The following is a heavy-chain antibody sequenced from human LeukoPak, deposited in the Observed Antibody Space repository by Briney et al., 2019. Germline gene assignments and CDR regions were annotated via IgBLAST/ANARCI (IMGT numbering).Heavy chain of an antibody. J-gene: IGHJ3*02. CDR3: ARGPSIAARYDAFDI. V-gene: IGHV3-48*03. CDR1: EFTFTSYE. D-gene: IGHD6-6*01. CDR2: ISSSGNTI. Sequence: GGSLRLSCAASEFTFTSYELNWVRQAPGKGLEWVSYISSSGNTISYADSVKGRFTISRDNAKNSLYLQVISLRAEDTAVYYCARGPSIAARYDAFDIWGQGTMVTVPS.